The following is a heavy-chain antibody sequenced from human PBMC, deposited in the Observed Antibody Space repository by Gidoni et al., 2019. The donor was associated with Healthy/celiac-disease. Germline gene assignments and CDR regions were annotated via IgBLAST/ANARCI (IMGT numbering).Heavy chain of an antibody. Sequence: QVQLVQSGAEVKKPGTSVKVSCKASGGTFSSYDISWVRQAPGQGLEWMGGIIPIFGTANYAQKFQGRVTITADESTSTAYMELSSLRSEDTAVYYCARDGVNGAYCGGDCYSGAFDIWGQGTMVTVSS. V-gene: IGHV1-69*01. CDR1: GGTFSSYD. D-gene: IGHD2-21*02. CDR2: IIPIFGTA. CDR3: ARDGVNGAYCGGDCYSGAFDI. J-gene: IGHJ3*02.